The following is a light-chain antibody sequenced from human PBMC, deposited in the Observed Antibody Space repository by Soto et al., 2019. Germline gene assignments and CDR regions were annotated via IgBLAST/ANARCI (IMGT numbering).Light chain of an antibody. CDR3: QQYGSSPLT. J-gene: IGKJ4*01. Sequence: EIVLTQSPGTLSLSPGERATLSCRASQSVSGSCLAWYQQKPGQAPRLLIYGASSRATGIPDRFSGSGSGTDFTLTISRLEPEDFAVYYCQQYGSSPLTFGGGTKVEIK. CDR1: QSVSGSC. V-gene: IGKV3-20*01. CDR2: GAS.